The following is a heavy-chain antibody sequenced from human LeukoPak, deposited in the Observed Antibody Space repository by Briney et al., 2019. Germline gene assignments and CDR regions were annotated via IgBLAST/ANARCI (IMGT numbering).Heavy chain of an antibody. J-gene: IGHJ4*02. D-gene: IGHD6-13*01. Sequence: PGGSLRLSCAASGFTFSSYGMHWVRQAPGKGLEWVAVIWYDGSNKYYADPVKGRFTISRDNSKNTLYLQMNSLRAEDTAVYYCARDIAAAGPDYWGQGTLVTVSS. CDR2: IWYDGSNK. V-gene: IGHV3-33*01. CDR3: ARDIAAAGPDY. CDR1: GFTFSSYG.